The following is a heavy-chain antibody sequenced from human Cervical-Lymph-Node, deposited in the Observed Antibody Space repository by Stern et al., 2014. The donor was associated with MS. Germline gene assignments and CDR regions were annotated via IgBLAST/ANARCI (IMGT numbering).Heavy chain of an antibody. V-gene: IGHV2-5*01. CDR3: AHVVTRSRYGMDV. Sequence: QVTLRESGPTLVKPTQTLTLTCTFSGLSLSTSEVAVGWIRQPPGKALEWLALLYWNDDKYYSPPLKSRLTITKDTSENQVVLTMTNMDPVDTGTYYCAHVVTRSRYGMDVWGQGTTVTVSS. J-gene: IGHJ6*02. D-gene: IGHD1-14*01. CDR2: LYWNDDK. CDR1: GLSLSTSEVA.